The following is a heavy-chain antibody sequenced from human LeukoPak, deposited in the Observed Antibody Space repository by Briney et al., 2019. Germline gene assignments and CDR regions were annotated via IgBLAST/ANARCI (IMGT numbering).Heavy chain of an antibody. Sequence: ASVKVSCKASGYTFTSYGISWVRQAPGQGLEWMGWISAYNGNTNYAQKLQGRVTMTTDTSTSTAYMELRSLRSDDTAVYYCARVWGIYGDPNWFDPWGQGTLVTVSS. CDR3: ARVWGIYGDPNWFDP. CDR2: ISAYNGNT. J-gene: IGHJ5*02. V-gene: IGHV1-18*01. CDR1: GYTFTSYG. D-gene: IGHD4-17*01.